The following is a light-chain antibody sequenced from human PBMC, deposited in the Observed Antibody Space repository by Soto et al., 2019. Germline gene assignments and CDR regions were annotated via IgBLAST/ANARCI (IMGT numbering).Light chain of an antibody. CDR3: QHYNSYSEA. V-gene: IGKV1-5*03. Sequence: DIQMTQSPSTLSGSVGDRVTITCRASQTISSWLAWYQQKPGKAPKLLIYKASTLKSGVPSRFSGSGSGTEFTLTIRSMQPDDFANYYCQHYNSYSEAVGQGTKVDSK. CDR2: KAS. CDR1: QTISSW. J-gene: IGKJ1*01.